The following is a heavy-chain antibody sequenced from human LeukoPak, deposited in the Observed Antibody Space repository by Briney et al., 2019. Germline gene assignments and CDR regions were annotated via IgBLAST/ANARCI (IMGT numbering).Heavy chain of an antibody. Sequence: SETLSLTCTVSGYSISSGYYWGWIRQPPGKGLEWIGSIYHSGSTYYNPSLKSRVTISVDTSKNQFSLKLSSVTAADTAVYYCAREKGYMVRGKLGYWGQGTLVTVSS. CDR1: GYSISSGYY. J-gene: IGHJ4*02. CDR3: AREKGYMVRGKLGY. D-gene: IGHD3-10*01. CDR2: IYHSGST. V-gene: IGHV4-38-2*02.